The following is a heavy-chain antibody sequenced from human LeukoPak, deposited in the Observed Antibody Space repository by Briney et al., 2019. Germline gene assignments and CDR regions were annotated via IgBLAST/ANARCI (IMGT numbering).Heavy chain of an antibody. Sequence: PGGSLRLSCAASGFTFSSYSMNWVRQAPGKGLEWVSYISSSSSTIYYADSVKGRFTISRDNAKNSLYLQMNSLRAEDTAVYYCARGADFDWLYWFDPWGQGTLVTVSS. CDR1: GFTFSSYS. CDR2: ISSSSSTI. D-gene: IGHD3-9*01. CDR3: ARGADFDWLYWFDP. J-gene: IGHJ5*02. V-gene: IGHV3-48*01.